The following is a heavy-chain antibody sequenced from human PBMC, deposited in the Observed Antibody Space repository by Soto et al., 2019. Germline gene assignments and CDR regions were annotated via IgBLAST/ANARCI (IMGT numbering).Heavy chain of an antibody. CDR1: GGSFTTYA. Sequence: QLHLVQSGTEVKRPGSSVRVSCKASGGSFTTYAFSWVRQAPGRGLEWLGGITPNFGSPKHAQKFQGRVTFTAADSTTTVYMKLSSLRSDDTAVYYCAAGYFDCLRYVQWGQGTPVIVSS. J-gene: IGHJ4*02. CDR2: ITPNFGSP. V-gene: IGHV1-69*01. CDR3: AAGYFDCLRYVQ. D-gene: IGHD3-9*01.